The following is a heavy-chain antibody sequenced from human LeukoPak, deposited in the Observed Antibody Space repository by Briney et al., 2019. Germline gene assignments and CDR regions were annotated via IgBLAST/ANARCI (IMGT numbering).Heavy chain of an antibody. J-gene: IGHJ3*02. D-gene: IGHD3-22*01. CDR3: ASARPYYDSSGYYSYAFDI. CDR1: GGSISSYY. CDR2: IYYSGST. V-gene: IGHV4-59*08. Sequence: SETLSLTCTVSGGSISSYYWSWIRQPPGKGLEWIGYIYYSGSTNYNPSLKSRVTISVDRSKNQFSLKLSSVTAADTAVYYCASARPYYDSSGYYSYAFDIWGQGTMVTVSS.